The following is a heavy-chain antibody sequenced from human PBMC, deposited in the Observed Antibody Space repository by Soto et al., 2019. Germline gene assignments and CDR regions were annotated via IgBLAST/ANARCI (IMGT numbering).Heavy chain of an antibody. J-gene: IGHJ5*02. CDR2: IYTSGST. CDR3: ARDQRYCSGGSCYRAFDP. D-gene: IGHD2-15*01. Sequence: SETLSVTCNVSGGSISSYYWSWIRQPAGKGLEWIGRIYTSGSTNYNPSLKSRVTMSVDTSKNQFSLKLSSVTAADTAVYYCARDQRYCSGGSCYRAFDPWGQGTLVTVSS. V-gene: IGHV4-4*07. CDR1: GGSISSYY.